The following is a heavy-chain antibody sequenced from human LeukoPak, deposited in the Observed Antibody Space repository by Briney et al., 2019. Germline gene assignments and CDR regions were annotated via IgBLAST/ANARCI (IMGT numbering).Heavy chain of an antibody. V-gene: IGHV4-59*12. CDR2: IYYSGST. CDR3: ARGGAVTTFGYYYYYMDV. J-gene: IGHJ6*03. D-gene: IGHD3-16*01. Sequence: SETLSLTCTGSGGSITTYYWSWIRQPPGKGLEWIGFIYYSGSTNYNPTLQSRVTISVDTSKNQFSLKLSSVTAADTAVYYCARGGAVTTFGYYYYYMDVWGKGTTVTVSS. CDR1: GGSITTYY.